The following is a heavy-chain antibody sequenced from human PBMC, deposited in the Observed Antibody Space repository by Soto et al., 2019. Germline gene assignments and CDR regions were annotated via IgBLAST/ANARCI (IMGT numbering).Heavy chain of an antibody. V-gene: IGHV4-59*01. Sequence: SETLSLTCTVSGGSISSNYWTWIRQPPGKGLEWIGYVYNSGSTNYNPSLKSRVTISEDASKSQFSLKVNSMTAADTAVYYCARYRREAVAGYTLDNWGQGILVTVSS. CDR2: VYNSGST. J-gene: IGHJ4*02. D-gene: IGHD6-13*01. CDR1: GGSISSNY. CDR3: ARYRREAVAGYTLDN.